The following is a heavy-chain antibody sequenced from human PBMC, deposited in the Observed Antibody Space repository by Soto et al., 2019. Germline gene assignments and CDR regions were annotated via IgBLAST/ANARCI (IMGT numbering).Heavy chain of an antibody. J-gene: IGHJ6*02. Sequence: EVQLVESGGGLIQPGGSLRLSCAASGFTVSSNYMSWVRQAPGKGLEWVSLIYSGGGTYYADSVKGRFTISRDNSKNTLYLQMNSLRAEDTAVYYCARDYSNYVYYYYGMDVWGQGTTVTVSS. CDR3: ARDYSNYVYYYYGMDV. CDR2: IYSGGGT. CDR1: GFTVSSNY. D-gene: IGHD4-4*01. V-gene: IGHV3-66*03.